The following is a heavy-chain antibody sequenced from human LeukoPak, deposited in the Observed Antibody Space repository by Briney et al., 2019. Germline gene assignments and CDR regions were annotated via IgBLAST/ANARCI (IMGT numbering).Heavy chain of an antibody. D-gene: IGHD3-22*01. J-gene: IGHJ4*02. CDR2: ISGSGGST. CDR3: AKRNYYDSSGYYYWYYVDH. V-gene: IGHV3-23*01. Sequence: GGSLRLSFAASGFTFSSYAMSWVRQAPGKGLEWVSGISGSGGSTYQADSVKGRFTISRDNSKNTLYLQMNSLRAEDTAVYYCAKRNYYDSSGYYYWYYVDHWGQGTLVTVSS. CDR1: GFTFSSYA.